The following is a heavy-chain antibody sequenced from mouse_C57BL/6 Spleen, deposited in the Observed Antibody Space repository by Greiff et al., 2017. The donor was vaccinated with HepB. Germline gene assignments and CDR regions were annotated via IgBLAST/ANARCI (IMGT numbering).Heavy chain of an antibody. CDR3: ARPPDYGSSYTYWYFDV. J-gene: IGHJ1*03. Sequence: EVQLVESGGGLVKPGGSLKLSCAASGFTLSSYAMSWVRQTPEKRLEWVATISDGGSYTYYPDNVKGRFTISRDNAKNNLYLQMSHLKSEDTAMYYCARPPDYGSSYTYWYFDVWGTGTTVTVSS. CDR1: GFTLSSYA. V-gene: IGHV5-4*01. CDR2: ISDGGSYT. D-gene: IGHD1-1*01.